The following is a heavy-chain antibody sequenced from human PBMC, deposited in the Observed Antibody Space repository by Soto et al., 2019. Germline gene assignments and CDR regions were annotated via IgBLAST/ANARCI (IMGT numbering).Heavy chain of an antibody. J-gene: IGHJ6*02. V-gene: IGHV1-3*01. CDR2: INAGNGNT. Sequence: ASVKVSCKASGYTFTSYAMHWVRQAPGQRLEWMGWINAGNGNTKYSQKFQGRVTITRDTSASTAYMELSSLRSEDTAVYYCAQTHSSSWPYYYYGMDVWGQGTTVTVS. CDR1: GYTFTSYA. CDR3: AQTHSSSWPYYYYGMDV. D-gene: IGHD6-13*01.